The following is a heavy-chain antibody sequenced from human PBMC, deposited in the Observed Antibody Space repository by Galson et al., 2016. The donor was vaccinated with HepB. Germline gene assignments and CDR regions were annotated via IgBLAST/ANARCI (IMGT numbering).Heavy chain of an antibody. CDR2: VHYSGTP. Sequence: SETLSLTCSVSGVTITTSGYYWGWIRQPPGKGLEWVANVHYSGTPYYSPSLRGRVTLSVDTSNNQFSLNLHSVTAADTAVYYCAAYLSSDPSGPYWGWFDPWGQGTLVTVSS. J-gene: IGHJ5*02. V-gene: IGHV4-39*01. D-gene: IGHD2-15*01. CDR3: AAYLSSDPSGPYWGWFDP. CDR1: GVTITTSGYY.